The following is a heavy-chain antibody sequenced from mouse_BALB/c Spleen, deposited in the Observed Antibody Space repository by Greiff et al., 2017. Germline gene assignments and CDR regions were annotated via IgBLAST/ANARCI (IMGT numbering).Heavy chain of an antibody. CDR1: GYTFTSYW. CDR3: ARSGITPLGY. V-gene: IGHV1-69*02. Sequence: QVQLQQPGAELVRPGASVKLSCKASGYTFTSYWINWVKQRPGQGLEWIGNIYPSDSYTNYNQKFKDKATLTVDKSSSTAYMQLSSLTSEDSAVYYCARSGITPLGYWGQGTTLTVSS. D-gene: IGHD2-4*01. J-gene: IGHJ2*01. CDR2: IYPSDSYT.